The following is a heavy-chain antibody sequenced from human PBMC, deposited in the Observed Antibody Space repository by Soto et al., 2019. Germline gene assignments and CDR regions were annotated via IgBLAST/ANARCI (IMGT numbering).Heavy chain of an antibody. J-gene: IGHJ4*02. D-gene: IGHD3-3*01. Sequence: PGESLKISCKASGYTFTSNWISWVRQVPGKGLEWLGRIDPSDSYTHYNPSFQGHVTISTGKSISTAYLQWSSLKASDTAIYSCGRRQAVFDLWSGYPAIDYWGQGTLVTVSS. CDR3: GRRQAVFDLWSGYPAIDY. CDR1: GYTFTSNW. CDR2: IDPSDSYT. V-gene: IGHV5-10-1*01.